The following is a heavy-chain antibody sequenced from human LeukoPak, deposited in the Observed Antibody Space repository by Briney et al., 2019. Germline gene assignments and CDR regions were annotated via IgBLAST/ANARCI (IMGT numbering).Heavy chain of an antibody. V-gene: IGHV4-59*08. Sequence: PSETLSLTCTVSGGSISSYYWSWIRQPPGKGLEWIGYISYSGSTNYNPSLKSRVTISADTSNNQFSLKLSSVTAADTAVYYCARTNWNDVAFDYWGQGTLVTVSS. CDR3: ARTNWNDVAFDY. CDR2: ISYSGST. D-gene: IGHD1-1*01. CDR1: GGSISSYY. J-gene: IGHJ4*02.